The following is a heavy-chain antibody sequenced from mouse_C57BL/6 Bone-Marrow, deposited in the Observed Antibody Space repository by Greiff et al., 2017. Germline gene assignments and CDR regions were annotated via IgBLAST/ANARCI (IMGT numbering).Heavy chain of an antibody. V-gene: IGHV1-9*01. CDR1: GYTFTGYW. D-gene: IGHD1-1*01. Sequence: QVQLQQSGAELMKPGASVKLSCKATGYTFTGYWIEWVKQRPGHGLEWIGEILPGRGRTNYNEKFKGKSTFTADTSANTAYMQLSSLTTEDSAIYYCARGITTVVPSYFDVWGTGTTVTVSS. J-gene: IGHJ1*03. CDR2: ILPGRGRT. CDR3: ARGITTVVPSYFDV.